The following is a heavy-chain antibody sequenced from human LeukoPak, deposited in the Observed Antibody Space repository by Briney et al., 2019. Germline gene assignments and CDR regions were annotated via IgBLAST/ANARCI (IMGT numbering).Heavy chain of an antibody. CDR2: IYYSGST. CDR1: GGSISSGSYY. CDR3: ARDRGADGGEFDY. Sequence: SQTLSLTCTVSGGSISSGSYYWSWIRQPPGKGLEWIGYIYYSGSTKYNPSLKSRVTISVDTSKNQFSLKLSSVTAADTAVYYCARDRGADGGEFDYWGQGTLVTVSS. D-gene: IGHD3-16*01. V-gene: IGHV4-61*01. J-gene: IGHJ4*02.